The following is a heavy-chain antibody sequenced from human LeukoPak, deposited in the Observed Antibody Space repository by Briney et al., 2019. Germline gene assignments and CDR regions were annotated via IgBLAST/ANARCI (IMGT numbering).Heavy chain of an antibody. D-gene: IGHD3-22*01. Sequence: SETLSLTCTVSDDSISDYYRGWIRQPPGKGLEWIGYIHNSGTSTYNLSLKSRVTISVDTSKNQFSLKLSSVTAADTAVYYCARGDYYDSSGYYTFDIWGQGTMVTVSS. CDR1: DDSISDYY. V-gene: IGHV4-59*08. CDR2: IHNSGTS. CDR3: ARGDYYDSSGYYTFDI. J-gene: IGHJ3*02.